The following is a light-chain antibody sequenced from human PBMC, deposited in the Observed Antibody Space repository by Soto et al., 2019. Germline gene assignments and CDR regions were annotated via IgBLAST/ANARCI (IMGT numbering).Light chain of an antibody. CDR2: GAS. CDR1: QSVSSSY. Sequence: VVLPESPGTLSLSPGERATLSCRASQSVSSSYLAWYQQKPGQAPRLLIYGASSRATGIPDRFSGSGSGTDFTLTISRLEPEDFAVYYCQQYGSSPLTFGQVTNVDI. J-gene: IGKJ1*01. V-gene: IGKV3-20*01. CDR3: QQYGSSPLT.